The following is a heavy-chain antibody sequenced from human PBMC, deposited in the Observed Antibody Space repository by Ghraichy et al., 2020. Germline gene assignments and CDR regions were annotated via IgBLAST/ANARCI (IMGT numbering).Heavy chain of an antibody. CDR1: GFTFSSYA. J-gene: IGHJ4*02. V-gene: IGHV3-23*01. CDR2: ISGSGGST. D-gene: IGHD3-9*01. Sequence: LSLTCAASGFTFSSYAMSWVRQAPGKGLEWVSAISGSGGSTYYADSVKGRFTISRDNSKNTLYLQMNSLRAEDTAVYYCAKVYDILTGRLDYWGQGTLVTVSS. CDR3: AKVYDILTGRLDY.